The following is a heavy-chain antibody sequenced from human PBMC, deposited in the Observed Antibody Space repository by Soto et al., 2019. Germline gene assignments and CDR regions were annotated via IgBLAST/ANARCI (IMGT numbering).Heavy chain of an antibody. D-gene: IGHD3-16*02. Sequence: GGSLRLSCAASGFTFSSYSMNWVRQAPGKGLEWVSYISSSSSTIYYADSVKGRFTISRDNAKNSLYLQMNSLRAEDTAVYYCARDWGGELSLYYFDYWGQGTLVTVSS. CDR3: ARDWGGELSLYYFDY. CDR1: GFTFSSYS. J-gene: IGHJ4*02. V-gene: IGHV3-48*04. CDR2: ISSSSSTI.